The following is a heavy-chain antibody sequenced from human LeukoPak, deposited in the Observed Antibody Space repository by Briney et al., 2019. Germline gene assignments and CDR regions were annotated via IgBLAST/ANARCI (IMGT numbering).Heavy chain of an antibody. J-gene: IGHJ4*02. V-gene: IGHV3-64*01. CDR3: TRRYGGHSGWAGYHDS. CDR2: IRSDGSST. CDR1: GFSFSAYT. Sequence: GGSLRLSCVASGFSFSAYTMHWVRQAPGKGLEYVSAIRSDGSSTFYPSSVRGRFTISRDNPKSTLYLQMGSLRAEDTAVYYCTRRYGGHSGWAGYHDSWGQGTLVTVSS. D-gene: IGHD6-19*01.